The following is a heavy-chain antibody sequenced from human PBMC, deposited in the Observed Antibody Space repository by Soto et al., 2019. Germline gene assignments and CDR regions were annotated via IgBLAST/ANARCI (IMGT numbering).Heavy chain of an antibody. J-gene: IGHJ4*02. CDR3: ARIPNRYDDLPGPGY. Sequence: EVRLLESGGGIVQPGGSLRLSCAASGFTFGNYAMTWVRQAPGKGLECVSRISGSGGGTYYADSVKGRFTISRDNSENTLYLHLNSLSVEDTAIYYCARIPNRYDDLPGPGYWGQGALVTVSS. CDR1: GFTFGNYA. V-gene: IGHV3-23*01. CDR2: ISGSGGGT. D-gene: IGHD3-9*01.